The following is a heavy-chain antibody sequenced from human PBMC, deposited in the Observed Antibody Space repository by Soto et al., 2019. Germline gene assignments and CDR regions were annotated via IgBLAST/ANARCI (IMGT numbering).Heavy chain of an antibody. CDR1: GYTFTGYY. J-gene: IGHJ6*02. CDR2: INPNSGGT. D-gene: IGHD3-3*01. CDR3: ATFWSGTYGMDV. Sequence: ASVKVSCKASGYTFTGYYIHCVRQAPGQGLEWMGWINPNSGGTNYAQKFQGRVTMTRDTSISTAYMELSRLRSDDTAVYYCATFWSGTYGMDVWGQGTTVTVSS. V-gene: IGHV1-2*02.